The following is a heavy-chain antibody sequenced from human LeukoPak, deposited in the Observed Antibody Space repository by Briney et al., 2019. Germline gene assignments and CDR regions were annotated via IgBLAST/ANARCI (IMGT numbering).Heavy chain of an antibody. CDR3: ARDSLHYYGSGSYPDY. Sequence: GSLRLSCAASGFTFSSYAMTWVRQAPGKGLEWVSTISDSGVSTYYADSVKGRFTISRDNSKNTLYLQMNSLRAEDTAVYYCARDSLHYYGSGSYPDYWGQGTLVTVSS. V-gene: IGHV3-23*01. CDR2: ISDSGVST. CDR1: GFTFSSYA. D-gene: IGHD3-10*01. J-gene: IGHJ4*02.